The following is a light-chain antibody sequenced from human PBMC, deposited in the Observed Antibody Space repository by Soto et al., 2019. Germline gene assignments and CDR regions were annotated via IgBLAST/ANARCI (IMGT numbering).Light chain of an antibody. CDR2: AAS. CDR3: QQYGDLPFT. V-gene: IGKV3-20*01. CDR1: QSVTINS. J-gene: IGKJ3*01. Sequence: EVVLTQSPGTLSLSPGERAALSCRASQSVTINSLAWYQQKFGQTPRLLIYAASTRASGIPDRFSGSGSGTDFVLTISRLEPEDFAVYYCQQYGDLPFTVGPGTKVDLK.